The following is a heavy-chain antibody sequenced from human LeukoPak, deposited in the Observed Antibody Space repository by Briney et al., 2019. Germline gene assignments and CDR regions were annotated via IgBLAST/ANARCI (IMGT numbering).Heavy chain of an antibody. CDR2: ISGYNGKT. CDR1: GYTSNTYG. CDR3: ARDYGDYSPYSDY. Sequence: ASVKVSCKASGYTSNTYGITWVRQAPGQGLEWMGWISGYNGKTKYAQKLQDRVTMTTDTSTTTAYMELRSLRSDDTALYYCARDYGDYSPYSDYWGQGTPVTVSS. V-gene: IGHV1-18*01. D-gene: IGHD4-17*01. J-gene: IGHJ4*02.